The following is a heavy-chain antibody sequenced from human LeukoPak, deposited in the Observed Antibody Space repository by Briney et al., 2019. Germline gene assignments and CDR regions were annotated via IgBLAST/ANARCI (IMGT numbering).Heavy chain of an antibody. V-gene: IGHV4-39*01. Sequence: SETLSLTCTVSGGSISGSSYYWGWIRQPPGKGLEWIGSIXYSXXXXXXPXLXSRVTISVDTSKNQFSLKLNSVTATDTAVYYCARHYGPWGQGTLVTVSS. J-gene: IGHJ4*02. D-gene: IGHD3-10*01. CDR2: IXYSXXX. CDR3: ARHYGP. CDR1: GGSISGSSYY.